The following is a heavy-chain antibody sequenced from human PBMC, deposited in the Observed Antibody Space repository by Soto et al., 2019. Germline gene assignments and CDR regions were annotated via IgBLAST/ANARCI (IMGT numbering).Heavy chain of an antibody. D-gene: IGHD5-18*01. CDR2: IVVGSGNT. CDR1: GFTSTSSA. Sequence: SVKVSCKASGFTSTSSAMQWVRQARGQRLEWIGWIVVGSGNTNYAQKFQERVTITRDMSTSTAYMELSSLRSEDTAVYYCAAGGYSYGWYFDYWGQGTLVTVSS. V-gene: IGHV1-58*02. CDR3: AAGGYSYGWYFDY. J-gene: IGHJ4*02.